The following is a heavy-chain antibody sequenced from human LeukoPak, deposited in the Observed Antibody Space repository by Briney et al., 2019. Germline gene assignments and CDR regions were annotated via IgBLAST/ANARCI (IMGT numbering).Heavy chain of an antibody. CDR2: IIPIFGTA. Sequence: SVKVSCKASGGTFSSYAISWVRQAPGQGLEWMGGIIPIFGTANYAQKFQGRVTITADESTSTAYMELSSLRSEDTAVYYCARGAINFGVVTGRFDPWGPGTLVTVSS. CDR3: ARGAINFGVVTGRFDP. CDR1: GGTFSSYA. D-gene: IGHD3-3*01. V-gene: IGHV1-69*01. J-gene: IGHJ5*02.